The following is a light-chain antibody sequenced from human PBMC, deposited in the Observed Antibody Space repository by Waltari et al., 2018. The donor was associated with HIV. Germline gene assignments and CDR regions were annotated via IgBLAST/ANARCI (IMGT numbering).Light chain of an antibody. CDR2: DAS. Sequence: EIVMTQSPATLSVSPGERGTLSCRASENINTTLAWYQQKPGRAPRLLIYDASNRATGIPARFSGSGSGTDFTLTISSLEPEDFAVYYCQQRSNRPPKYTFGQGTKLEIK. J-gene: IGKJ2*01. V-gene: IGKV3-11*01. CDR1: ENINTT. CDR3: QQRSNRPPKYT.